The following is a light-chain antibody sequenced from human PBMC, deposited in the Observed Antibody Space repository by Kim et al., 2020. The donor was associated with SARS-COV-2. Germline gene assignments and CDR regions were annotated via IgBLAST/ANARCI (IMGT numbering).Light chain of an antibody. CDR2: EVS. Sequence: IVVTQTPLSLSVTPGQPASISCKSSHSLLHADGKTYLYWYLQRPGQSPQLLIYEVSSRFSGVSDRFSGSGSGTDFTLKSSLVGDDVVGVYYYMQGVQLPLSFGPGTKVDIK. V-gene: IGKV2-29*02. J-gene: IGKJ2*01. CDR1: HSLLHADGKTY. CDR3: MQGVQLPLS.